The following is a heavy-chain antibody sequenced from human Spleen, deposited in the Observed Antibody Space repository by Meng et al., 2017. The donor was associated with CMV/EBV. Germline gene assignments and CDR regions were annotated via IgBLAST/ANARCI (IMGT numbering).Heavy chain of an antibody. CDR1: GFTFSDYY. CDR2: ITSSGSAN. V-gene: IGHV3-11*01. Sequence: SLKISCAASGFTFSDYYMGWIRQAPGKGLEWISYITSSGSANNYADSVKGRFTISRDNAKNSLYLQMNSLRAEDTAFYYCAREGCSSTSCYDYWGQGTLVTVSS. J-gene: IGHJ4*02. CDR3: AREGCSSTSCYDY. D-gene: IGHD2-2*01.